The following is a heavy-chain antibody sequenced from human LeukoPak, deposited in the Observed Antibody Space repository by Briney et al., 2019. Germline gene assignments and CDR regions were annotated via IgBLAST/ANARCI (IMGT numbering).Heavy chain of an antibody. CDR2: IACSASYV. D-gene: IGHD1-26*01. J-gene: IGHJ4*02. CDR1: GFTFSSYS. V-gene: IGHV3-21*01. Sequence: GGSLRLSCAASGFTFSSYSMSCVRAAPGEGLEWVSSIACSASYVDNTDSMKGRFSISRDNAKNSLNLRLISLRADETAMYYCTSDKSRWGLLPPLNYWGQETLVTVSS. CDR3: TSDKSRWGLLPPLNY.